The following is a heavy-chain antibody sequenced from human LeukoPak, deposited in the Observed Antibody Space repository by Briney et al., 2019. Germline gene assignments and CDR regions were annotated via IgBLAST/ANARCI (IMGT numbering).Heavy chain of an antibody. D-gene: IGHD5-24*01. Sequence: GGSLRLSCAASGFTFSSYWMSWVRQAPGKGLEWVANIKQDGSEKYYVDSVKGRFTISRDNSKNTLYLQMNSLRDEDTAVYYCAKEMALTKPFDYWGQGALVTVSS. CDR2: IKQDGSEK. J-gene: IGHJ4*02. CDR3: AKEMALTKPFDY. V-gene: IGHV3-7*03. CDR1: GFTFSSYW.